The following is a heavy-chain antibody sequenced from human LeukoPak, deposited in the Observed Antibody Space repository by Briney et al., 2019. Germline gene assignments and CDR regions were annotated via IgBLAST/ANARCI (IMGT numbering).Heavy chain of an antibody. Sequence: PGGSLRLSCAASGFTFSNAWMSWVRQAPGKGLEWVGRIKGKTDGGTTDYAAPVKGRFTISRDDSKNTLYLQMNSLKTEDTAVYYCTTDGLYSGYVGGFDYWGQGTLVTVSS. V-gene: IGHV3-15*01. J-gene: IGHJ4*02. CDR3: TTDGLYSGYVGGFDY. CDR2: IKGKTDGGTT. D-gene: IGHD5-12*01. CDR1: GFTFSNAW.